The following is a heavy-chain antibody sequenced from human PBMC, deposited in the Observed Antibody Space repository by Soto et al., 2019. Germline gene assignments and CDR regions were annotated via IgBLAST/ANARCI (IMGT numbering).Heavy chain of an antibody. J-gene: IGHJ4*02. Sequence: QVQLVQSGAEMKRPGASVILSCKASGYIFTTYSIHWVLQTAGQGLEWMAKVDPRDGSTGYAQKFRGSVAMAWDTATTTASMEVSSLTSDDTATYYCARAKSSGQEFDYWGQGTQVTISS. CDR2: VDPRDGST. D-gene: IGHD6-25*01. CDR3: ARAKSSGQEFDY. V-gene: IGHV1-46*01. CDR1: GYIFTTYS.